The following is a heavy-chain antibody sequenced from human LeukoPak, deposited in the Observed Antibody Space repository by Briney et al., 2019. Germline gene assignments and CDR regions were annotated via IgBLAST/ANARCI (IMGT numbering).Heavy chain of an antibody. CDR1: GGSISSDS. CDR2: IYYSGST. D-gene: IGHD3-22*01. V-gene: IGHV4-59*01. J-gene: IGHJ4*02. Sequence: SETLSLTCTVSGGSISSDSWSWIRQPPGKGLEWIGYIYYSGSTNYNPSLKSRVTISVDTSKNQFSLKLSSVTAADTAVYYCAGGEYDSSGYYTLLDYWGQGTLVTVSS. CDR3: AGGEYDSSGYYTLLDY.